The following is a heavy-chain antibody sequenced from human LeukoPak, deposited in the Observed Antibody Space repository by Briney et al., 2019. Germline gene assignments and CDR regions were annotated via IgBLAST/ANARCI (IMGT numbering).Heavy chain of an antibody. Sequence: ASVKVSCKASGYTFTGYYMHWVRQAPGQGLEWMGWINPNSGGTNYAQKFQGRVTMTRDTSINTAYMELSRLRSDDTAVYYCARARSHIVVVTAIQVFDYWGQGTLVTVSS. J-gene: IGHJ4*02. V-gene: IGHV1-2*02. CDR1: GYTFTGYY. D-gene: IGHD2-21*02. CDR2: INPNSGGT. CDR3: ARARSHIVVVTAIQVFDY.